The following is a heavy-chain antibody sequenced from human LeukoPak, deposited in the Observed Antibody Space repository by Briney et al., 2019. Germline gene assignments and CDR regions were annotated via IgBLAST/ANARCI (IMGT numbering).Heavy chain of an antibody. CDR2: INPSGGST. CDR1: GYTFTSYY. V-gene: IGHV1-46*01. CDR3: ARDPEVIVGATGGWFDP. D-gene: IGHD1-26*01. J-gene: IGHJ5*02. Sequence: ASVKVSCKASGYTFTSYYMHWVRQAPGQGLEWVGIINPSGGSTSYAQKFQGRVTMTRDTSTSTVYMELSSLRSEDTAVYYCARDPEVIVGATGGWFDPWGQGTLVTVSS.